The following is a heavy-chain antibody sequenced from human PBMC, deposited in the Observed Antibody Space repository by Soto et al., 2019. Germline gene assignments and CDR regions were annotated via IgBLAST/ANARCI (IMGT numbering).Heavy chain of an antibody. V-gene: IGHV1-69*12. CDR2: IIPIFGTA. D-gene: IGHD2-21*02. J-gene: IGHJ6*04. CDR1: GGTFSSYA. Sequence: QVQLVQSGAEVKKPGSSVKVSCKASGGTFSSYAISWVRQAPGQGLEWMGGIIPIFGTANYAQKFQGRVTITADESTSPAYMELSSLRSEDTAVYYCARGRHIVVVTALSGMDVWGKATTVTVSS. CDR3: ARGRHIVVVTALSGMDV.